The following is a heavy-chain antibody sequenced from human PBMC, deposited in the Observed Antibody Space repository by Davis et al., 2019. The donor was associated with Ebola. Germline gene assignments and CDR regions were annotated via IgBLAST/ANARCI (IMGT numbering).Heavy chain of an antibody. Sequence: GESLKISCAASGFTFSSYAMSWVRQAPGKGLEWVSAISGSGGSTYYADSVKGRFTISRDNSKNTLYLQMNSLRAEDTAVYYCAKAIGYYDSSGYYYYFDYWGQGTLVTVSS. V-gene: IGHV3-23*01. D-gene: IGHD3-22*01. CDR3: AKAIGYYDSSGYYYYFDY. J-gene: IGHJ4*02. CDR2: ISGSGGST. CDR1: GFTFSSYA.